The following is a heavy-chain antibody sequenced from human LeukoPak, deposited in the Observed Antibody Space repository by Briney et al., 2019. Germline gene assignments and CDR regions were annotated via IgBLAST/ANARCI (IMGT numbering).Heavy chain of an antibody. Sequence: KESGPALVKPTQTLTLTCTFSGFSLSTSGMRVSWIRQPPGKALEWLARIDWDDDKFYSTSLKTSLTISKDTSKNQMVLTMTNMDPVDTATYYCASYRNDAFDIWGQGTMVTVSS. CDR2: IDWDDDK. J-gene: IGHJ3*02. CDR1: GFSLSTSGMR. V-gene: IGHV2-70*04. CDR3: ASYRNDAFDI. D-gene: IGHD5-18*01.